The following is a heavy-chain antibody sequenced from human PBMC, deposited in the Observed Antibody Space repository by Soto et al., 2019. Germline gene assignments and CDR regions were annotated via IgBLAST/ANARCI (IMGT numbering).Heavy chain of an antibody. CDR1: GFSITSYY. J-gene: IGHJ4*02. V-gene: IGHV4-59*08. Sequence: SETLSLTCPVSGFSITSYYWSWIRQPPGKGQEWIRSIDHSGSADYNASLKSRVIMSVDTSKNQFSLSLSSVTAADTAVYYCVRHERGYCSGGSCPYYFDYWGQGTLVTVSS. CDR2: IDHSGSA. CDR3: VRHERGYCSGGSCPYYFDY. D-gene: IGHD2-15*01.